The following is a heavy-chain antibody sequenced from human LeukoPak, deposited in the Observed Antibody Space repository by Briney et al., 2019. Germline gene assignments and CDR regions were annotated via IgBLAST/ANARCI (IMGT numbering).Heavy chain of an antibody. D-gene: IGHD6-13*01. CDR2: IYHSGST. J-gene: IGHJ4*02. CDR3: AREYSSPTGGPLDY. Sequence: GYIYHSGSTYYNPSLKSRVTISVDRSKNQFSLKLSSVTAADTAVYYCAREYSSPTGGPLDYWGQGTLVTVSS. V-gene: IGHV4-30-2*01.